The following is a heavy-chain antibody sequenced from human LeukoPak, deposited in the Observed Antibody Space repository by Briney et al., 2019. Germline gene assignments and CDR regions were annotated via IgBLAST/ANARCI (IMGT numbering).Heavy chain of an antibody. CDR3: ARSSRELGGYAPWELMPPFDY. Sequence: GGSLRLSCAASGFTFSTYSMSWVRQAPGKGLEWVSSISSGSIYIYYEDSVKGRFSVSRDNAKNSLYLQVNSLRAEDTAVYYCARSSRELGGYAPWELMPPFDYWGQGTLVTVSS. V-gene: IGHV3-21*01. D-gene: IGHD1-7*01. J-gene: IGHJ4*02. CDR1: GFTFSTYS. CDR2: ISSGSIYI.